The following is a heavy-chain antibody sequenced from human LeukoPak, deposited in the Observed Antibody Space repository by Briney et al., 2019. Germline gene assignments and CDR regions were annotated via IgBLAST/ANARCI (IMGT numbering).Heavy chain of an antibody. J-gene: IGHJ4*02. CDR3: ARDYYYDSSGYWDYYFDY. V-gene: IGHV3-33*01. CDR1: GXTFSRFG. D-gene: IGHD3-22*01. CDR2: LWYDGSNK. Sequence: PGRSLRLSCAASGXTFSRFGMHWVRQAPGKGLEWVVVLWYDGSNKYCADSVKGRFTISRDNSKNTLYLEMNSLRAEDTAVYYCARDYYYDSSGYWDYYFDYWGQGTLVSVSS.